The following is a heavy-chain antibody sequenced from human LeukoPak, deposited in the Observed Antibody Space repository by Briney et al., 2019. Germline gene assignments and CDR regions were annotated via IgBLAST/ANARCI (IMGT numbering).Heavy chain of an antibody. CDR1: GGSISSYY. D-gene: IGHD6-6*01. Sequence: SETLSLACTVSGGSISSYYWSWIRQPPGKGLEWMGYIHYSGNTNYNPSLKSRVTISVDTSKIQFSLKLSSVTAADTAVYYCACSSSYGKLDIWGQGTMVTVFS. CDR3: ACSSSYGKLDI. CDR2: IHYSGNT. V-gene: IGHV4-59*01. J-gene: IGHJ3*02.